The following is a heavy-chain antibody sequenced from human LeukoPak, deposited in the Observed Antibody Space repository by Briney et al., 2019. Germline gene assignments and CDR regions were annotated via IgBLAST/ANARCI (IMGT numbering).Heavy chain of an antibody. Sequence: GGSLRLSCAASGFTVSSNYMSWVRQAPGKGLEWVSVIYSGGSTYYADSVKGRFTISRDNSKNTLYLQMNSLRAEDTAVYYCARDSPPSLFDPWGQGTLVTVSS. V-gene: IGHV3-66*01. CDR2: IYSGGST. J-gene: IGHJ5*02. CDR1: GFTVSSNY. CDR3: ARDSPPSLFDP.